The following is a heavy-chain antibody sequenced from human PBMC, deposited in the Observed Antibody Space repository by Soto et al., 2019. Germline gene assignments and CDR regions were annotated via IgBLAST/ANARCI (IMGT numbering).Heavy chain of an antibody. CDR1: GGTFSSYA. Sequence: QVQLVQSGAEVKKPGSSVKVSCKASGGTFSSYAISWVRQAPGPGLEWMGGIIPIFGTANYAQKFQGRVTITADESTSTAYMELSSLRSEDTAVYYCALGIFGVVHPPWYFDLWGRGTLVTVSS. CDR2: IIPIFGTA. V-gene: IGHV1-69*01. CDR3: ALGIFGVVHPPWYFDL. D-gene: IGHD3-3*01. J-gene: IGHJ2*01.